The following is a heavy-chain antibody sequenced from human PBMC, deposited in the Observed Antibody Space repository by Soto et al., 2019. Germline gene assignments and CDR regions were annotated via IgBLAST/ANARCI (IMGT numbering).Heavy chain of an antibody. CDR1: GYTFTSYG. D-gene: IGHD1-7*01. CDR3: ARDRPSYNWNSPPIWFDLDY. J-gene: IGHJ4*02. Sequence: QVQLVQSGAEVKKPGASVKVSCKASGYTFTSYGISWVRQAPGQGLEWMGWISAYNGNTNYAQKLQGRVTMTTDTSTSTAYMELRSLRSDDTAVYYCARDRPSYNWNSPPIWFDLDYWGQGTLVTVSS. V-gene: IGHV1-18*01. CDR2: ISAYNGNT.